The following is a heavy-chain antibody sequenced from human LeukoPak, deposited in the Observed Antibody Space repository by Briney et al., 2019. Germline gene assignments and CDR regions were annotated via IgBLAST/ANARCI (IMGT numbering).Heavy chain of an antibody. J-gene: IGHJ2*01. Sequence: GASVNVSCKVSGYTLTELSMHWVRQAPGQGLEWMGWINPNSGGTNYAQKFQGRVTMTRDTSISTAYMELSRLRSDDTAVYYCARDPSYWYFDLWGRGTLVTVSS. CDR2: INPNSGGT. CDR1: GYTLTELS. CDR3: ARDPSYWYFDL. V-gene: IGHV1-2*02.